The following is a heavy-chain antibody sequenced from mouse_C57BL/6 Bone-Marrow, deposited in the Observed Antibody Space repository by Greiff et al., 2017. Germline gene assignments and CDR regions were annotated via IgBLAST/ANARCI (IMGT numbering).Heavy chain of an antibody. V-gene: IGHV1-59*01. Sequence: QVQLQQPGAELVRPGTSVKLSCKASGYTFTSYWMHWVKQRPGQGLEWIGVIDPSDSYTNYNQKFKGKATLTVDTSSSTAYMQLSSLTSEDSAVYYCALKGGFAYGGQGTLVTVSA. CDR1: GYTFTSYW. J-gene: IGHJ3*01. CDR2: IDPSDSYT. CDR3: ALKGGFAY.